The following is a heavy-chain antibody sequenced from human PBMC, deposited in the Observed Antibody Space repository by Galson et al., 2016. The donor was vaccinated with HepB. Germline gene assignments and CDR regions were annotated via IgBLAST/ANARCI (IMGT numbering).Heavy chain of an antibody. D-gene: IGHD2-21*02. CDR1: GYTFTSNG. Sequence: SVKVSCKASGYTFTSNGISWVRQAPGQGLEWMGWISNNSGNTKYAQKVQGRVTMTTDTSTSTAYMELRSLRSDDTAVYYCATYCGGDCDNAFDIWGQGTMVTVSS. J-gene: IGHJ3*02. CDR2: ISNNSGNT. CDR3: ATYCGGDCDNAFDI. V-gene: IGHV1-18*04.